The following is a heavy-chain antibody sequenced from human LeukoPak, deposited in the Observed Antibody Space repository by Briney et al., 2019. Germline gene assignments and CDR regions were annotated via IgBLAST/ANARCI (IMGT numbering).Heavy chain of an antibody. CDR1: GFTFTSYT. V-gene: IGHV3-30*04. D-gene: IGHD3-10*01. CDR3: ARDYHFGSGSLDF. J-gene: IGHJ4*02. CDR2: ISCDGRKT. Sequence: GGSLRLSCAASGFTFTSYTMHWVRQAAGKGLEWVARISCDGRKTFYSDSVNGRFTISRDNSKNTVFVHMNIMRAEDAAVYYCARDYHFGSGSLDFWGQGTLVTVSS.